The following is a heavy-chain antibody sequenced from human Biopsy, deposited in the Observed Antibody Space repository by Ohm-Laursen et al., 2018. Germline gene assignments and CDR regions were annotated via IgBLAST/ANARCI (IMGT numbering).Heavy chain of an antibody. J-gene: IGHJ6*02. CDR3: ARATNSTGWPYYYFYGMDV. Sequence: SETLSLTCAVSGVSISSYFWNWIRQPPGKGLEWIGEIYYSGSTKYNPSLKSRVTISVDMSKSQLSLKLTSVTTADTAVYYCARATNSTGWPYYYFYGMDVWGQGTTVTVSS. V-gene: IGHV4-59*01. CDR2: IYYSGST. D-gene: IGHD2/OR15-2a*01. CDR1: GVSISSYF.